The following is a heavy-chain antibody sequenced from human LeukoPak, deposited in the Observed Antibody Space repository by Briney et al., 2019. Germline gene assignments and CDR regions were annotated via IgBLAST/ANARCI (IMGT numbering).Heavy chain of an antibody. CDR2: IYPGDSDT. Sequence: GESLKISCKGSGYSFTTYWIGWVRQMPGKGLEWMGIIYPGDSDTRYSPSFQGQVTISADKSISTAYLQWSNLKASDTAMYYCARLTVRGYYDSSGYPSDAFDIWGQGTMVTVSS. J-gene: IGHJ3*02. V-gene: IGHV5-51*01. CDR1: GYSFTTYW. D-gene: IGHD3-22*01. CDR3: ARLTVRGYYDSSGYPSDAFDI.